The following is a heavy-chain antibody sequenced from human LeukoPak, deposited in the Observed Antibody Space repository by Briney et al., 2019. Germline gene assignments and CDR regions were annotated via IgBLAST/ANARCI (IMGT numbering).Heavy chain of an antibody. Sequence: GGSLRLSCAASGFTFSSHSMNWVRQAPGKGLEWVSSISSSSSYIYYADSVKGRFTISRDNAKNSLYLQMNSLRAEDTAVYYCAGDQLGRHWYFDLWGRGTLVTVSS. D-gene: IGHD6-6*01. V-gene: IGHV3-21*01. CDR3: AGDQLGRHWYFDL. CDR1: GFTFSSHS. J-gene: IGHJ2*01. CDR2: ISSSSSYI.